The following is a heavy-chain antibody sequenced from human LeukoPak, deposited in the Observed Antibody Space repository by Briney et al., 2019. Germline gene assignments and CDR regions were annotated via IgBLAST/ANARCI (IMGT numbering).Heavy chain of an antibody. CDR1: GGTFSSYA. J-gene: IGHJ5*02. CDR3: ARDARYCSSTNCYTP. CDR2: IIPIFGTA. V-gene: IGHV1-69*13. D-gene: IGHD2-2*01. Sequence: SVKVSCKASGGTFSSYAISWVRQAPGQGLEWMGGIIPIFGTANYAQKFQGRVTITADESTSTAYMELSSLRSEDTAVYYCARDARYCSSTNCYTPWGQGTLVTVSS.